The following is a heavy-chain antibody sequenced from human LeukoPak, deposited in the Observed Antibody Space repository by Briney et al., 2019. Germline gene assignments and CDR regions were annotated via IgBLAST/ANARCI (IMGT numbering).Heavy chain of an antibody. CDR1: GGTFSSYA. D-gene: IGHD3-3*01. CDR3: ARAPNPYYDFWSGYHDDDAFDI. Sequence: SVKVSCKASGGTFSSYAISWVRQAPGQGLEWMGGIIPIFGTANYAQKFQGRVTITADESTSTAYMELSRLRSDDTAVYYCARAPNPYYDFWSGYHDDDAFDIWGQGTMVTVSS. V-gene: IGHV1-69*13. CDR2: IIPIFGTA. J-gene: IGHJ3*02.